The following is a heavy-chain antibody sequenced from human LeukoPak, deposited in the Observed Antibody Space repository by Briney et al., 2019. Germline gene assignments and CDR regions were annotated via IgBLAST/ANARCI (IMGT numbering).Heavy chain of an antibody. CDR2: ISWDGGST. CDR3: AKEPTGSSGYYL. D-gene: IGHD3-22*01. Sequence: GGSLRLSCAASGFTFDDYAMHWVRQAPGKGLEWVSLISWDGGSTYYADPVKGRFTISRDNSKNSLYLQMNSLRAEDTALYYCAKEPTGSSGYYLWGQGTLVTVSS. J-gene: IGHJ4*02. V-gene: IGHV3-43D*03. CDR1: GFTFDDYA.